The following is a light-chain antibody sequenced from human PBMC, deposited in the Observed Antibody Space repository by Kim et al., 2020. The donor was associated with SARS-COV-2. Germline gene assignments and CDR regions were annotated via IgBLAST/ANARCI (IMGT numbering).Light chain of an antibody. CDR2: DAS. CDR3: QQRNSWPPAVT. V-gene: IGKV3-11*01. J-gene: IGKJ4*01. CDR1: QNIDTY. Sequence: TGERATLSCRASQNIDTYLAWYQQRPGQAPRLLVYDASNRATGVPDRFSGSGSGTYFTLTISSLEPEDFSVYYCQQRNSWPPAVTFGGGTKVDIK.